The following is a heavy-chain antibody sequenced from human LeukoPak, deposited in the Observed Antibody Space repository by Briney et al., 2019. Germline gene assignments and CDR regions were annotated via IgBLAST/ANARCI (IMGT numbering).Heavy chain of an antibody. J-gene: IGHJ4*02. D-gene: IGHD4-17*01. Sequence: GASVKVSCMASGYTFTIYGISWVRQAPGQGLEWVGWVSAYNGNTNYAQKLQGKVTMATDTSTSTAYMELRSLRSDDTAVYYCARDGHYGDLDYFDYWGQGTLATASS. CDR3: ARDGHYGDLDYFDY. CDR1: GYTFTIYG. V-gene: IGHV1-18*04. CDR2: VSAYNGNT.